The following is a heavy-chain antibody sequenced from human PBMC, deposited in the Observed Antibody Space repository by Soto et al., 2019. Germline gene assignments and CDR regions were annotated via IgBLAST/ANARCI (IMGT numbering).Heavy chain of an antibody. V-gene: IGHV4-59*12. Sequence: SETLSLTCTVSGGSISSYYWSWIRQPPGKGLEWIGYINYSGSTNYNPSLKSRVTISVDTSKNQFSLKLSSVTAADTAVYYCARSDVVVVAATRDPYYYYYMDVWGKGTTVTVSS. CDR3: ARSDVVVVAATRDPYYYYYMDV. CDR2: INYSGST. J-gene: IGHJ6*03. CDR1: GGSISSYY. D-gene: IGHD2-15*01.